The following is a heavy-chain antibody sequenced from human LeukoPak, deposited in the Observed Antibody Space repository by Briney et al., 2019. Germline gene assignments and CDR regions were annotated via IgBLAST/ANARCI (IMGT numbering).Heavy chain of an antibody. J-gene: IGHJ6*03. V-gene: IGHV4-61*02. Sequence: SQTLSLTCTVSGASISGGSYYWSWIRQPAGKGLEWIGRIYTSGSTNYSPSLKTRVTISVDRSKNQFSLKLSSVTAADTAVYYCARAKFGYYYDSGRYYYHYMDVWGKGTTVTISS. CDR1: GASISGGSYY. CDR3: ARAKFGYYYDSGRYYYHYMDV. CDR2: IYTSGST. D-gene: IGHD3-10*01.